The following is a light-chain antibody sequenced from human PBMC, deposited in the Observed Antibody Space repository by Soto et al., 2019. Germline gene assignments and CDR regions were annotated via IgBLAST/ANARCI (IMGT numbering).Light chain of an antibody. CDR2: AAS. CDR1: QRISNY. V-gene: IGKV1-39*01. Sequence: DIPMTQSPSSLSAAVGDRVTITCRASQRISNYLNWYQQKPGKAPKLLIYAASSLQSGVPSRFSGSGSGTDFTLTISSLQPEDFATYYCQQSYTTPWTFGQGTKVEIK. CDR3: QQSYTTPWT. J-gene: IGKJ1*01.